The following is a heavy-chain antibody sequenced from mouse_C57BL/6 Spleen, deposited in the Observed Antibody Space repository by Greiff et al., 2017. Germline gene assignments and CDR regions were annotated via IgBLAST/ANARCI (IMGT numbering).Heavy chain of an antibody. D-gene: IGHD2-4*01. CDR1: GFTFSSYG. CDR2: ISSGGSYT. J-gene: IGHJ3*01. V-gene: IGHV5-6*01. CDR3: ARQGYDYDGAWFAY. Sequence: EVKVVESGGDLVKPGGSLKLSCAASGFTFSSYGMSWVRQTPDKRLELVATISSGGSYTYYPDSVKGRFTISRDNAKHTLYLQMSSLKSEDTAMYYCARQGYDYDGAWFAYWGQGTLVTVSA.